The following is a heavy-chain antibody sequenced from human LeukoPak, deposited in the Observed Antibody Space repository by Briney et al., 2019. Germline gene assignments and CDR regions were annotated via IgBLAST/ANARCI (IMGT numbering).Heavy chain of an antibody. Sequence: ASEPLSLTCTVSGDSISSGDNYWSWIRQPPGKGLEWIGYIHYSGSTYYNPSLKSRVIISGDMSKNQFSLTLNSLTAADSAMYYCARAAAGTNSWYYFDYWGQGTLVTVSS. CDR2: IHYSGST. CDR1: GDSISSGDNY. CDR3: ARAAAGTNSWYYFDY. J-gene: IGHJ4*02. V-gene: IGHV4-30-4*01. D-gene: IGHD6-19*01.